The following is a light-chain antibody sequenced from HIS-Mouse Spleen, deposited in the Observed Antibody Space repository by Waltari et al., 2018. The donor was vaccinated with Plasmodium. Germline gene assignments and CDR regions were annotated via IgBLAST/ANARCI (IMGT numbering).Light chain of an antibody. CDR1: SSDVGSYNL. CDR2: EGS. V-gene: IGLV2-23*01. J-gene: IGLJ1*01. CDR3: CSYAGSSTYV. Sequence: QSALTQPASVSGSPGQSITISCTGTSSDVGSYNLVSWYQQHPGKAPKHMIYEGSKRPSGVSNRFSCSKSGNTASLTISGLQAEDEADYYCCSYAGSSTYVFGTGTKVTVL.